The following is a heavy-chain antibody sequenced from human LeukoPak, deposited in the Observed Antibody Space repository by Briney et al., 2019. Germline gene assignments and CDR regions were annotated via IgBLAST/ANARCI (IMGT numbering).Heavy chain of an antibody. CDR1: GYTFTSYD. Sequence: ASVKVSCKASGYTFTSYDINWVRQATGQGLEWMGWMNPNSGNTGYAQKFQGRVTITRNTSISTAYMELSSLRSEDTAVYYCARDYDSGYDGYYYYMDVWGKGTTVTVSS. CDR2: MNPNSGNT. V-gene: IGHV1-8*03. D-gene: IGHD5-12*01. J-gene: IGHJ6*03. CDR3: ARDYDSGYDGYYYYMDV.